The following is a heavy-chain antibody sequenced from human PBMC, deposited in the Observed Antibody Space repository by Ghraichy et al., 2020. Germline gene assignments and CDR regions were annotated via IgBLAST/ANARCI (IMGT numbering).Heavy chain of an antibody. Sequence: GGSLRLSCAASGFTFSSYAMSWVRQAPGKGLECVSAISGNGGITYYVDSVRGRFTISRDNSKNTVFLQMNSLRAEDTAVYYCANTVTLITSPFNMDVWGQGTTVTVS. CDR3: ANTVTLITSPFNMDV. D-gene: IGHD2-8*01. J-gene: IGHJ6*02. CDR1: GFTFSSYA. CDR2: ISGNGGIT. V-gene: IGHV3-23*01.